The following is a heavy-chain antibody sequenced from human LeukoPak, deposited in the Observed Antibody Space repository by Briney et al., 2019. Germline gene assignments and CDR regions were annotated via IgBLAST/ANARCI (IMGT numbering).Heavy chain of an antibody. V-gene: IGHV4-61*02. CDR3: ARNYYDSSGYFYYYGMDV. J-gene: IGHJ6*02. D-gene: IGHD3-22*01. CDR1: GGSISSGSYY. Sequence: SQTLALTCTVSGGSISSGSYYWSWIRQPAGKGLEWIGRVYTSGSTNYNPSLKSRVTISVDTSKNQFSLKLSSVTAADTAVYYCARNYYDSSGYFYYYGMDVWGQGTTVTVSS. CDR2: VYTSGST.